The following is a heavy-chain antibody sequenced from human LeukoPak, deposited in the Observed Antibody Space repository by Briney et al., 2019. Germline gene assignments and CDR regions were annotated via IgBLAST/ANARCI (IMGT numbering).Heavy chain of an antibody. V-gene: IGHV1-69*05. D-gene: IGHD6-13*01. Sequence: WASVTVSCKASGGTFSSYAISWVRQAPGQGLEWMGGIIPIFGTANYAQKFQGRVTITTDDSTSTAYMELSSLRSDDTAVYYCARGEVAAAGTFDYWGQGTLVTVSS. CDR1: GGTFSSYA. CDR3: ARGEVAAAGTFDY. J-gene: IGHJ4*02. CDR2: IIPIFGTA.